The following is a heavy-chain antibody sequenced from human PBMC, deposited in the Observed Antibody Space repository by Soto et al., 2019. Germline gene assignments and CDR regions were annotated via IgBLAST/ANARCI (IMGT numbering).Heavy chain of an antibody. CDR1: GGSISRGGYY. CDR2: IYYSGST. V-gene: IGHV4-31*03. CDR3: ARNHQTLVPAAKTGLIDP. D-gene: IGHD2-2*01. Sequence: QVQLQESGPGLVKPSQTLSLTCTVSGGSISRGGYYWSWIRQHPGKGLEWIGYIYYSGSTYYNPSLKSRVTISVDTSKNQFSLKLSSVTAADTAVYYCARNHQTLVPAAKTGLIDPWGQGTLVTVSS. J-gene: IGHJ5*02.